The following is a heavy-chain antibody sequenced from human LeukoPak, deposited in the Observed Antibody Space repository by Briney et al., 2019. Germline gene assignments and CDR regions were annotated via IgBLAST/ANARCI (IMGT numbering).Heavy chain of an antibody. CDR1: GFTFSSYS. V-gene: IGHV3-7*01. CDR3: AREDGSGWAFDY. Sequence: GGSLRLSCAASGFTFSSYSMSWVRQAPGKGLERVANIKQDGSEKYYVDSVKGRFTISRDNAKNSLYLQMNSLRAEDTAVYYCAREDGSGWAFDYWGQGTLVTASS. CDR2: IKQDGSEK. D-gene: IGHD6-19*01. J-gene: IGHJ4*02.